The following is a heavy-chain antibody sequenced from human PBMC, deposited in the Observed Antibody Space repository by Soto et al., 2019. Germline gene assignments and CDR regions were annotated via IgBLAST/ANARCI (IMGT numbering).Heavy chain of an antibody. CDR3: AREQDYDFYKPRQYYYYGMDV. J-gene: IGHJ6*02. CDR1: GDSVSSNSAA. CDR2: TYYRSKWYN. Sequence: SQTLSLTCAISGDSVSSNSAAWNWIRQSPSRGLEWLGRTYYRSKWYNDYAVSVKSRITINPDTSKNQFSLQLNSVTPEDTAVYYCAREQDYDFYKPRQYYYYGMDVWGQGTTVTVSS. V-gene: IGHV6-1*01. D-gene: IGHD3-3*01.